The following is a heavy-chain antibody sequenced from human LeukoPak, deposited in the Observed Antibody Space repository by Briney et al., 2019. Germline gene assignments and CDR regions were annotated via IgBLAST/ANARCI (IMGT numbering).Heavy chain of an antibody. J-gene: IGHJ4*02. D-gene: IGHD3-3*01. CDR2: INPNSGDT. V-gene: IGHV1-2*02. CDR3: ARDWSGHYTSYYFEY. CDR1: GYTFTGQY. Sequence: ASVKVSCKASGYTFTGQYMHWVRQAPGQGLERMGWINPNSGDTKYAEKFQGRVTMTRDTTINTAYMELSRLRSDDTAVYYCARDWSGHYTSYYFEYWGQGNMVTVSS.